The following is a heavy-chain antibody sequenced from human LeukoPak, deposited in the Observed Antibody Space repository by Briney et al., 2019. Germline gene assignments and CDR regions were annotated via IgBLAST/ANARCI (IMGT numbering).Heavy chain of an antibody. CDR2: IIPIFGTA. Sequence: GASVKVSCKASGGTFSSYAFSWVRQAPGQGLEWMGGIIPIFGTANYAQKFQGRVTITTDESTSTAYMELSSLRSEDTPVYYCARDSYNLSGYYYMDVWGKGTTVTVSS. CDR1: GGTFSSYA. CDR3: ARDSYNLSGYYYMDV. J-gene: IGHJ6*03. V-gene: IGHV1-69*05. D-gene: IGHD5-24*01.